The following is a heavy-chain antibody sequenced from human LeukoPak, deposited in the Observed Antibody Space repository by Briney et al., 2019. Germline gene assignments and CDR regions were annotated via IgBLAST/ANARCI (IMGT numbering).Heavy chain of an antibody. CDR3: ARADLYYDILTGPLPHAFDI. CDR1: GVSISSSSYY. Sequence: SETLSFTCTVSGVSISSSSYYWGWIRQPPGKGLEWIGSIYYSGSTYYNPSLKSRVTISVDTSKHQFSLKLSAVTAAYTAVYYCARADLYYDILTGPLPHAFDIWGQGTMVTVSS. CDR2: IYYSGST. V-gene: IGHV4-39*07. D-gene: IGHD3-9*01. J-gene: IGHJ3*02.